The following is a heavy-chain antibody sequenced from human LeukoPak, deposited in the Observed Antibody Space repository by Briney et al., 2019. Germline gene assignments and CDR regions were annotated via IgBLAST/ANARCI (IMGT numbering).Heavy chain of an antibody. D-gene: IGHD5-24*01. CDR3: ARDRTMTGRWLLYAFDI. CDR2: IWYDGSKK. J-gene: IGHJ3*02. V-gene: IGHV3-33*01. CDR1: GFTFSDYG. Sequence: PGGSLRLSCAASGFTFSDYGMQWVRQAPGKGLEWVAVIWYDGSKKYYGDSVKGRFTISRDNSKNTLNLEMNSLRAEDTAVYYCARDRTMTGRWLLYAFDIWGQGTMVTVSS.